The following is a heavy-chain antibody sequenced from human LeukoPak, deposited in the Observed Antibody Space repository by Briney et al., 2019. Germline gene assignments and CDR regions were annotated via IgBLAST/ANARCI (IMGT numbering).Heavy chain of an antibody. J-gene: IGHJ4*02. CDR2: ITGGGDTT. CDR1: GFTFSSYA. Sequence: GGSLRLSCAASGFTFSSYAMTWVRQAPGKGLEWVSAITGGGDTTYYADSVKGRFTITRDNSKNTLYLQMNNLRAEDTAIYYCAKAANYDILTGYYLDYWGQGTLVTVSS. CDR3: AKAANYDILTGYYLDY. D-gene: IGHD3-9*01. V-gene: IGHV3-23*01.